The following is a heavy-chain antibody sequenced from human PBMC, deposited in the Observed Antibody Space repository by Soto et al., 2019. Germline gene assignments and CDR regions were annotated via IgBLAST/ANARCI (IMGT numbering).Heavy chain of an antibody. CDR3: ARDQTGYSYGNGVFDY. J-gene: IGHJ4*02. CDR2: IYHSGST. V-gene: IGHV4-4*02. Sequence: QVQLQESGPGLVKPSGTLSFTCAVSSGSISSSNWWSWVRQPPGKGLEWIGEIYHSGSTNYNPSLKSRVTIAVDKSKNQFSLKLSSVTAADTAVDYCARDQTGYSYGNGVFDYRGQGTLVTVSS. CDR1: SGSISSSNW. D-gene: IGHD5-18*01.